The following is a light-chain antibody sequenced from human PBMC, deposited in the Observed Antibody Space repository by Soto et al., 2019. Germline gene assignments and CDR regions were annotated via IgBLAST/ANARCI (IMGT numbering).Light chain of an antibody. CDR3: QQFGRSPSMYT. CDR1: QSVRSDY. V-gene: IGKV3-20*01. Sequence: EIVLTQSPGTLSLSPGERATLSCRASQSVRSDYLAWYQQKPGQAPRLLIYGASSRATGIPDRFSGSGSGTDFTLTISRLEHEDFAVYYCQQFGRSPSMYTCGQGTQLEIK. CDR2: GAS. J-gene: IGKJ2*01.